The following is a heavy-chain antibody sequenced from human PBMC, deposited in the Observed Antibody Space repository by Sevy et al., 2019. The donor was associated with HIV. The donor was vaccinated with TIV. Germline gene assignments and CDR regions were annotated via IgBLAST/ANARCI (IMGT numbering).Heavy chain of an antibody. CDR1: GFTISDSD. J-gene: IGHJ6*02. CDR3: SRYCIGGSCLQDGMDV. V-gene: IGHV3-73*01. CDR2: IRGKANDYAT. D-gene: IGHD2-15*01. Sequence: GGSLRLSCAASGFTISDSDIHWVRQASGKGLEWIGRIRGKANDYATAYAAPVRGRFTLSRDDSENTAYLQMHSLKTEDTAVYYCSRYCIGGSCLQDGMDVWGQGATVTVSS.